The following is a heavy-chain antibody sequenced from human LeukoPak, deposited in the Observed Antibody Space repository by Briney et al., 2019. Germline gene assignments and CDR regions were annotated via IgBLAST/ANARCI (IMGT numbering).Heavy chain of an antibody. V-gene: IGHV3-30*18. CDR2: ISYDGSNK. CDR3: AKDYDRGVLLWFGESHFDY. Sequence: GRSLRLSCAASGFTFSSYGMHWVRQAPGKGLEWVAVISYDGSNKYYADSVKGRFTISRDNSKNTLYLQMNSLRAEDTAVYYCAKDYDRGVLLWFGESHFDYWGQGTLVTVSS. D-gene: IGHD3-10*01. J-gene: IGHJ4*02. CDR1: GFTFSSYG.